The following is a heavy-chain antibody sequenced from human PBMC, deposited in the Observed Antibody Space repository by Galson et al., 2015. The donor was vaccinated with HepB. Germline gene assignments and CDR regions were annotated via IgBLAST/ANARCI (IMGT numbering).Heavy chain of an antibody. CDR1: GFTFGDYA. Sequence: SLRLSCAASGFTFGDYAMSWVRQAPGKGLEWVGFIRSKAYGGTTEYAASVKGRFTISRDDSKSIAYLQMNSLKTEDTAVYYCTRDLYYYDSSGYYPHYYYGMDVWGQGTTVTVSS. J-gene: IGHJ6*02. CDR3: TRDLYYYDSSGYYPHYYYGMDV. CDR2: IRSKAYGGTT. V-gene: IGHV3-49*04. D-gene: IGHD3-22*01.